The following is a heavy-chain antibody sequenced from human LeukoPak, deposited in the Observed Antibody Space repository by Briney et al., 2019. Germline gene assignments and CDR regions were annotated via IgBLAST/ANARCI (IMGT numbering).Heavy chain of an antibody. D-gene: IGHD3-3*01. CDR1: GFTFSTYS. V-gene: IGHV3-23*01. J-gene: IGHJ4*02. CDR2: ISGSGGST. CDR3: AKGGQNYDFWRFDY. Sequence: GGSLRLSCEASGFTFSTYSMNWVRRAPGTGLEWVSSISGSGGSTYYADSVKGRFSISRDNSKNTLDLQMTGLRAEDTALYYCAKGGQNYDFWRFDYWGQGTLVTASS.